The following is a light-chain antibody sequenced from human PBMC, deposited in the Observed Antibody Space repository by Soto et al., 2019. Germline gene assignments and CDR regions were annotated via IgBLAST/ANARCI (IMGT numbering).Light chain of an antibody. CDR1: SSDVGGYNY. V-gene: IGLV2-14*01. Sequence: QSVLTQPASVSGSPGQSITISCTGTSSDVGGYNYVSWYQQHSGKAPKLMIYEVSNRPSGVSNRFSGSKSGNTASLTISGLQAEDEADYYCSSSGVFGTGTKVTVL. CDR2: EVS. CDR3: SSSGV. J-gene: IGLJ1*01.